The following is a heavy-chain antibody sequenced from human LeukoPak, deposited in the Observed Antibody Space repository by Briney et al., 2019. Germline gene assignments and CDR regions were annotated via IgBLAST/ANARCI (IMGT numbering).Heavy chain of an antibody. D-gene: IGHD1-20*01. Sequence: GGSLTLSCAASGFTFTSYGMHWVRQAPGKGLEWVAVISYDVSGKYYVDSVKGRFTISRDTSKNTLYLQMNSLRAEDTAVYYCAKDRGSGYNWDDVLDYWGEGTLVSPSS. J-gene: IGHJ4*02. CDR1: GFTFTSYG. CDR2: ISYDVSGK. V-gene: IGHV3-30*18. CDR3: AKDRGSGYNWDDVLDY.